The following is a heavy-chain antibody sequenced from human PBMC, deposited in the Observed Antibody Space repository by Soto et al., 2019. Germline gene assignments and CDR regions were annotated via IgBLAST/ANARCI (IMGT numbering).Heavy chain of an antibody. CDR2: LSGSSRTA. D-gene: IGHD2-2*02. J-gene: IGHJ6*02. Sequence: EVQLLESGGDLVQSGGSLRISCAASGFMFGNYAMNWVRQAPGQGLEWLSSLSGSSRTAYYADSVKGRFTVSRDNSKNTLYLQMNSLRVEDTAVYFCAKEIVVPAAILGNYYYYSGMDVWGQGTMVTVSS. CDR1: GFMFGNYA. CDR3: AKEIVVPAAILGNYYYYSGMDV. V-gene: IGHV3-23*01.